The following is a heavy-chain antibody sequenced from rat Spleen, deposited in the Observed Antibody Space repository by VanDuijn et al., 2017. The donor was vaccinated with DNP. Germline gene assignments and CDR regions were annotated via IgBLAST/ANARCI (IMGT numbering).Heavy chain of an antibody. CDR1: GYSITSNY. D-gene: IGHD1-12*02. CDR2: INYSGST. Sequence: EVQLQESGPGLVKPSQSLSLTCSVTGYSITSNYWGWIRNFPGNKMEWMGYINYSGSTGYNPSLKSRISITRDTSKNQFFLQLNSVTTEDTATYYCATVHYYDGTRFAYWGQGTLVTVSS. J-gene: IGHJ3*01. CDR3: ATVHYYDGTRFAY. V-gene: IGHV3-1*01.